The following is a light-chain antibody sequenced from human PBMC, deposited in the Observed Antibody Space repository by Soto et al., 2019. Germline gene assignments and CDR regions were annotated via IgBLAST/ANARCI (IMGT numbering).Light chain of an antibody. J-gene: IGKJ5*01. CDR1: QSISSY. CDR2: AAS. Sequence: DIQMTQSPSSLSASVRDRVTITCLASQSISSYLNWYQQKPGKAPKLLIYAASSLQSGVPSRFSGSGSGTEFTLTISSLQPEDFAVYYCQQYNNWLPITFGQGTRLEV. V-gene: IGKV1-17*01. CDR3: QQYNNWLPIT.